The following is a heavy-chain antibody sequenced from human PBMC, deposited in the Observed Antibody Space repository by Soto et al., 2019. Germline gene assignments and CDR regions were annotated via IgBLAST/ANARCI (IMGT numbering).Heavy chain of an antibody. Sequence: SETLSLTCTVSGGSISSYYWSWIRQPPGKGLEWIGYIYYSGSTNYNPSLKSRVTISVDTSKNQFSLKLSSVTAADTAVYYCARPPMVRGVNYYYHMDVWGKGTTVTVSS. CDR1: GGSISSYY. V-gene: IGHV4-59*08. D-gene: IGHD3-10*01. CDR3: ARPPMVRGVNYYYHMDV. CDR2: IYYSGST. J-gene: IGHJ6*03.